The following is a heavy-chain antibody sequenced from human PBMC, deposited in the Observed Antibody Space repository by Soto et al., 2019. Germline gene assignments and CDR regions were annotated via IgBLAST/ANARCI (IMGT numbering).Heavy chain of an antibody. D-gene: IGHD2-2*01. CDR1: GGSISSYY. CDR3: ARESYCSSTSCYILGSAGGRFDP. Sequence: PSETLSLSCTVSGGSISSYYWSWIRQHPGKGLEWIVYIYYSGSTYYNPSLKSRVTISVDTSKNQFSLKLSSVTAADTAVYYCARESYCSSTSCYILGSAGGRFDPWGQGTLVTVSS. CDR2: IYYSGST. J-gene: IGHJ5*02. V-gene: IGHV4-59*06.